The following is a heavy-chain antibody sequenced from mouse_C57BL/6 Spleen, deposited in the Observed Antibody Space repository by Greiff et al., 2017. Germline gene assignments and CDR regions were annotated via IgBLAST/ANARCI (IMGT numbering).Heavy chain of an antibody. CDR2: INYDGSST. Sequence: EVMLVESEGGLVQPGSSMKLSCTASGFTFSDYYMAWVRQVPEKGLEWVANINYDGSSTYYLDSLKSRFIISRDNAKNILYLQMSSLKSEDTATYYCARDQYSNHGYFDVWGTGTTVTVSS. CDR3: ARDQYSNHGYFDV. CDR1: GFTFSDYY. J-gene: IGHJ1*03. D-gene: IGHD2-5*01. V-gene: IGHV5-16*01.